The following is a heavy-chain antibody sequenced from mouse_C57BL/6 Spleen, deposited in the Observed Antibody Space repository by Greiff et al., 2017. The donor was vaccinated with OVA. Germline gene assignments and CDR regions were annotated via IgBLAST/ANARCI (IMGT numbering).Heavy chain of an antibody. Sequence: VQLQQPGAELVRPGTSVKLSCKASGYTFTSYWMHWVKQRPGQGLEWIGVIDPSDSYTNYNQKFKGKATLTVDTSSSTAYMQLSSLTSEDSAVYYCAREGSSPYYFDYWGKGTTLTVSS. CDR2: IDPSDSYT. CDR3: AREGSSPYYFDY. J-gene: IGHJ2*01. D-gene: IGHD1-1*01. V-gene: IGHV1-59*01. CDR1: GYTFTSYW.